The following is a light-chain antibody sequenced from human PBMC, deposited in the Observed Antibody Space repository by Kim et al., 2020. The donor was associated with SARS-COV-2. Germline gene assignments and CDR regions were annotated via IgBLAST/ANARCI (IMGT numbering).Light chain of an antibody. Sequence: GGTVTLTCGLNSGSVSSNYYPSWYQQTPGQAPRTLIYNTNTRSSGVPDRFSGSILGNKAALTITGAQADDESDYYCVLYMGSGIWVFGGGTKLTVL. J-gene: IGLJ3*02. CDR2: NTN. CDR1: SGSVSSNYY. V-gene: IGLV8-61*01. CDR3: VLYMGSGIWV.